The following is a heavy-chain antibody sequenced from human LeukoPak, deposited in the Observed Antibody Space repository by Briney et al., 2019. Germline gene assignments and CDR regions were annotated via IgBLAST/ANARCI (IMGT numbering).Heavy chain of an antibody. D-gene: IGHD3-10*02. CDR3: VRDLGSGPPRDY. CDR1: GFTFSSYS. CDR2: ISSSSTI. V-gene: IGHV3-48*01. J-gene: IGHJ4*02. Sequence: GGSLRLSCAASGFTFSSYSMNWVRQAPGKGLEWVSYISSSSTIYYADSVKGRFTISRDNAKNSLYLQMNSLRAEDTAVYYCVRDLGSGPPRDYWGQGTLVTVSS.